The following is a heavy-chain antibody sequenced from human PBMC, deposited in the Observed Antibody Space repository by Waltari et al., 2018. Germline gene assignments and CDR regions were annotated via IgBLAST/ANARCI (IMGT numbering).Heavy chain of an antibody. CDR2: VTSSGDYT. D-gene: IGHD6-13*01. CDR3: AKGSAASRPYYFDF. J-gene: IGHJ4*02. CDR1: GFTFSTYV. Sequence: EVQMLESGGGLVQPGGSLRLSCAASGFTFSTYVLSCVRQTPDKGLDWFCAVTSSGDYTYYADSVKGRFTISRDNSQKILYLQMNSLRVEDTAIYYCAKGSAASRPYYFDFWGQGTPVTVSS. V-gene: IGHV3-23*01.